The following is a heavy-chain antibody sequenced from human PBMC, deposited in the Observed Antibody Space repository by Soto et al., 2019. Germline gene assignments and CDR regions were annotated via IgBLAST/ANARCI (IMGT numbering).Heavy chain of an antibody. Sequence: QLQLQESGPGLVKPSETLSLTCTVSGGSISDDTYYWGWIRQPPGKGLEWIGSIYYSGTSSYNPSPKSRVTMSVDTSKKQLSLRLSSVTAAATAGYYCARLHCDSPNCVPLDPWGQGTLVIVSS. D-gene: IGHD2-2*01. V-gene: IGHV4-39*01. CDR1: GGSISDDTYY. CDR2: IYYSGTS. CDR3: ARLHCDSPNCVPLDP. J-gene: IGHJ5*02.